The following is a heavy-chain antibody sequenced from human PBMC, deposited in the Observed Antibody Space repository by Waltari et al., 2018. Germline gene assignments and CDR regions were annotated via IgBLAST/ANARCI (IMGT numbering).Heavy chain of an antibody. D-gene: IGHD1-7*01. Sequence: QVQLQESGPGLVKPSETLSLTCTVSGGSISSYYWSWIRQPPGKGLEWIGYIYYSGSTYYNPSLKSRVTISVDTSKNQFSLKLSSVTAADTAVYYCATPTTPGSDAFDIWGQGTMVTVSS. CDR1: GGSISSYY. CDR3: ATPTTPGSDAFDI. J-gene: IGHJ3*02. CDR2: IYYSGST. V-gene: IGHV4-59*04.